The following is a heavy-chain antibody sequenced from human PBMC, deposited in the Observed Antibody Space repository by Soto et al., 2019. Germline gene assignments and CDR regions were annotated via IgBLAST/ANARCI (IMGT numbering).Heavy chain of an antibody. V-gene: IGHV3-30*04. CDR1: GFALDTYT. D-gene: IGHD1-1*01. J-gene: IGHJ5*02. CDR3: ARDQARSDWNPNGFDI. CDR2: LSSDGRSE. Sequence: QLVESGGGVVQSGRSLRLSCEASGFALDTYTVHWVCQAPGKGLEWVAVLSSDGRSEVYGDSVKGRFTISRDNSKQSVDLQVNSLRPDDTAFYYCARDQARSDWNPNGFDIWGQGTQVTVSP.